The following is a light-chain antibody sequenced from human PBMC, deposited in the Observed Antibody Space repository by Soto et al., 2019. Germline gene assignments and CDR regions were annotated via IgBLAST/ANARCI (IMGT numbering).Light chain of an antibody. Sequence: IQMTQSPSTLSSSLGDRVTITCRASQSISSWLAWYQQKPGKAPKLLIYDASTLESGVPSRFSGSGSGTEFTLTISSLQTEDFAAYYCQQYNSYSSWTFGQGTKVDIK. V-gene: IGKV1-5*01. CDR1: QSISSW. CDR3: QQYNSYSSWT. CDR2: DAS. J-gene: IGKJ1*01.